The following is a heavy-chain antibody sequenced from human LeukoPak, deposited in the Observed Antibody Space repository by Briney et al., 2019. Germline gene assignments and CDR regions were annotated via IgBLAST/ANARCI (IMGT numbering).Heavy chain of an antibody. J-gene: IGHJ4*02. Sequence: SQTLSLTCAISGDSVSSNSAAWTWIRQSPSRGLEWLGRTYYRSKWYNDYAVSVKDRIIINADTAKNEFSLHLNSVTPEDTAVYYCARCLHGKGCLGYFDYWGQGTLVTVS. CDR2: TYYRSKWYN. CDR3: ARCLHGKGCLGYFDY. D-gene: IGHD4/OR15-4a*01. CDR1: GDSVSSNSAA. V-gene: IGHV6-1*01.